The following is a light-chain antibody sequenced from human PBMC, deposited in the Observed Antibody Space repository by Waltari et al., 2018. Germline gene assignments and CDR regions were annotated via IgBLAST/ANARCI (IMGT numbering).Light chain of an antibody. CDR2: WAS. J-gene: IGKJ1*01. Sequence: DIVMTQSPDSLAVSLGERATINCKSIQSTKPSSNTQSSLAWYQQKPGQPPKLLIYWASTRQPGVPDRCSGGGSGTDFSLTISTLQAEDVAVYYCHQYCSTPLTFGQGTKVDIK. V-gene: IGKV4-1*01. CDR3: HQYCSTPLT. CDR1: QSTKPSSNTQSS.